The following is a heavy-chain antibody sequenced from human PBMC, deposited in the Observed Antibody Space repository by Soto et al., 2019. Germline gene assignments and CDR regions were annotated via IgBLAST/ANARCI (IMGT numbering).Heavy chain of an antibody. D-gene: IGHD6-13*01. Sequence: QLQLQESGPGLVKPSETLSLTCTVSGGSISSSSYYWGWIRQPPGKGLEWIGSIYYSGSTYYNPSLKSRVTISVDTSKNQFSLKLSSVTAADTAVYYCATQQNGYSSSWYYYYMDVWGKGTTVTVSS. CDR1: GGSISSSSYY. V-gene: IGHV4-39*01. CDR3: ATQQNGYSSSWYYYYMDV. CDR2: IYYSGST. J-gene: IGHJ6*03.